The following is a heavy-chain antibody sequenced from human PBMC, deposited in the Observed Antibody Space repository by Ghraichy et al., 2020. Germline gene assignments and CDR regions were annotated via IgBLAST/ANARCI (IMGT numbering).Heavy chain of an antibody. V-gene: IGHV4-39*01. D-gene: IGHD2-21*01. J-gene: IGHJ6*02. CDR1: GASLSSSTYY. Sequence: SETLSLTCSVSGASLSSSTYYWGWVRQSPGRALEWIGTIYFNGKTYYHPSLKSRVSVSIDRSKNLLSLNLTSVTASDTAIYYCARHWGGALYYGLDVWGQGNTVTVSS. CDR2: IYFNGKT. CDR3: ARHWGGALYYGLDV.